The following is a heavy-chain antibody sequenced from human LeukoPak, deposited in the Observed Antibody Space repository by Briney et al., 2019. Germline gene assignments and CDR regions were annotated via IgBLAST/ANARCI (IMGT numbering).Heavy chain of an antibody. Sequence: ASVKVSCKASGYTFTSYGISWVRQAPGQGLEWMGWISAYNGNTNYAQKLQGRVTMTTDTSTSTAYMELRSLRSDDTAVYYCARVHYGHCYDSSGYYFDYWGQGTLVTVSS. CDR3: ARVHYGHCYDSSGYYFDY. J-gene: IGHJ4*02. V-gene: IGHV1-18*01. CDR1: GYTFTSYG. CDR2: ISAYNGNT. D-gene: IGHD3-22*01.